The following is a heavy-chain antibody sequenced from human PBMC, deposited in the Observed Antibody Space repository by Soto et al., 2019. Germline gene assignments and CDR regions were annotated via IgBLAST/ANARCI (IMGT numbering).Heavy chain of an antibody. J-gene: IGHJ3*02. CDR3: ARLIAVAPGGGAFDI. V-gene: IGHV4-39*01. CDR1: GGSISSSSYY. D-gene: IGHD6-19*01. CDR2: IYYSGST. Sequence: SETLSLTCTVSGGSISSSSYYWGWIRQPPGKGLEWIGSIYYSGSTYYNPSLKSRVTISVDTSKNQFSLKLSSVTAADTAVYYCARLIAVAPGGGAFDIWGQGTMVT.